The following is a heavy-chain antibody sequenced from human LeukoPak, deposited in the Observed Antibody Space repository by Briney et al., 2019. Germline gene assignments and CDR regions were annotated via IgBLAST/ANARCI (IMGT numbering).Heavy chain of an antibody. Sequence: SETLSLTCTVSGGSISSYYWSWIRQPPGKGLEWIGYIYYSGSTYYNPSLKSRVTISVDTSKNQFSLKLRYVTAADTAVYYCARDATYSPKGFDPWGQGTLVTVSS. CDR2: IYYSGST. J-gene: IGHJ5*02. V-gene: IGHV4-59*12. CDR3: ARDATYSPKGFDP. CDR1: GGSISSYY. D-gene: IGHD2-21*01.